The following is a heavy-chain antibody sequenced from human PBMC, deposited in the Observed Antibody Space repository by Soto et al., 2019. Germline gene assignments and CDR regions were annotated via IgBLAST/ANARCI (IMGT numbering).Heavy chain of an antibody. D-gene: IGHD3-9*01. J-gene: IGHJ4*02. Sequence: SETLSLTCTVSGGSISSGGYYWSWIREHRGRRAAWIRYIYYSGSTSYNPYLKSRVTISVDTSKNQFSLKLSSVTAADTAVYYCARLHYDILTGYPYYFDYWGQGTLVTVSS. CDR1: GGSISSGGYY. CDR2: IYYSGST. CDR3: ARLHYDILTGYPYYFDY. V-gene: IGHV4-31*03.